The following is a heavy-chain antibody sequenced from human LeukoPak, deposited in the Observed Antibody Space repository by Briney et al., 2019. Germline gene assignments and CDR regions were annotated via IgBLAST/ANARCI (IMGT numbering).Heavy chain of an antibody. J-gene: IGHJ4*02. D-gene: IGHD3-22*01. V-gene: IGHV3-30*02. CDR2: IRYDGSNK. CDR1: GFTFSSYG. CDR3: AKDADSSGYQLSDY. Sequence: GGSLRLSCAASGFTFSSYGMHWVRQAPGKGLEWVAFIRYDGSNKYYADSVRGRFTISRDNSKNTLDLQMNSLRAEDTAIYYCAKDADSSGYQLSDYWGQGTLVTVSS.